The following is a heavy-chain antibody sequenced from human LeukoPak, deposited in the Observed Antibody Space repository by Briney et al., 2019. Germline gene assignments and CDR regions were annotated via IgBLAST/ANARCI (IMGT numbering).Heavy chain of an antibody. D-gene: IGHD4-11*01. CDR2: ISGGGGST. CDR3: ARSHDYSNYPYDYYGMDV. J-gene: IGHJ6*02. Sequence: GGSLRLSCAASGFTFSSYAMSWVRQAPGKGLEWVSAISGGGGSTYYADSVKGRFTISRDNSKNTLYLQMNSLRAEDTAVYYCARSHDYSNYPYDYYGMDVWGQGTTVTVSS. CDR1: GFTFSSYA. V-gene: IGHV3-23*01.